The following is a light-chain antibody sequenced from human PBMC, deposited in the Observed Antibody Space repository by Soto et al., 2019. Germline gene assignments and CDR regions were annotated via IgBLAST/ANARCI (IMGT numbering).Light chain of an antibody. V-gene: IGKV1-9*01. CDR1: QGISSY. CDR3: QQPNSYPIT. CDR2: AAS. Sequence: DIKLTQSPSFLSASVGDRVTITCRASQGISSYLAWYQQKPGKAPKVLIYAASTLQSGVPSRFSGSGSGIEFTLTISSLQPEDFATYYCQQPNSYPITFGQGTRLEIK. J-gene: IGKJ5*01.